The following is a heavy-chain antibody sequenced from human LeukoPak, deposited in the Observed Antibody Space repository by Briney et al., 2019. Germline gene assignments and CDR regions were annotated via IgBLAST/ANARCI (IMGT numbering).Heavy chain of an antibody. CDR2: IYYSGST. CDR1: GGSISSYY. Sequence: SETLSLTCTVSGGSISSYYWSWIRQPPGKGLEWTGYIYYSGSTNYNPSLKSRVTISVDTSKNQFSLKLSSVTAADTAVYYCARLEQYYYYYMDVWGKGTTVTVSS. D-gene: IGHD5-24*01. J-gene: IGHJ6*03. CDR3: ARLEQYYYYYMDV. V-gene: IGHV4-59*01.